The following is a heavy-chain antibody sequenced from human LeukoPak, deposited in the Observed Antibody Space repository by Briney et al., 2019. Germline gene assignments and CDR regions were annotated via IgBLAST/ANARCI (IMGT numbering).Heavy chain of an antibody. J-gene: IGHJ3*02. V-gene: IGHV3-30*02. CDR3: AKERRALLEWLGDAFDI. CDR1: GFTFSSYG. CDR2: IRYDGSNK. D-gene: IGHD3-3*01. Sequence: GGSLRLSCAASGFTFSSYGMHWVRQAPGKGLEWVAFIRYDGSNKYYADSVKGRFTISRDNSKNTLYLQMNSLRAEDTAVYYCAKERRALLEWLGDAFDIWGQGTMVTVSS.